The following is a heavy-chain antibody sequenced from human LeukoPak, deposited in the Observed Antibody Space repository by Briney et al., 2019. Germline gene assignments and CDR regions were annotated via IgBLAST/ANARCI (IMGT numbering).Heavy chain of an antibody. J-gene: IGHJ4*02. V-gene: IGHV3-43*01. D-gene: IGHD5-12*01. CDR2: ISWDGGST. CDR3: AKDTGDSGYDYSYFDY. Sequence: GGSLRLSCAASGFTFDDYTMHWVRQAPGKGLEWVSLISWDGGSTYYADSVKGRFTISRDNSKNSLYLQMNSLRTEDTALYYCAKDTGDSGYDYSYFDYWGQGTLVTVSS. CDR1: GFTFDDYT.